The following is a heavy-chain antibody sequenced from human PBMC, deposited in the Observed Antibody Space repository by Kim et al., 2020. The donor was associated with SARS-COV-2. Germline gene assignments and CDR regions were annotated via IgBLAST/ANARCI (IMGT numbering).Heavy chain of an antibody. CDR2: INPSGGST. CDR1: GYTFTSYY. V-gene: IGHV1-46*01. D-gene: IGHD5-12*01. J-gene: IGHJ6*02. Sequence: ASVKVSCKASGYTFTSYYMHWVRQAPGQGLEWMGIINPSGGSTSYAQKFQGRVTMTRDTSTSTVYMELSSLRSEDTAVYYCAKEMATIPYYYYGMDVWGQGTTVTVSS. CDR3: AKEMATIPYYYYGMDV.